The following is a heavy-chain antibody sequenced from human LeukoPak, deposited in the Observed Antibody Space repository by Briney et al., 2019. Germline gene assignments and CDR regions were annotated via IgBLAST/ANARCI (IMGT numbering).Heavy chain of an antibody. D-gene: IGHD3-22*01. Sequence: GGSLRLSCAASGFTFSKYWMCWVRQAPGKGLEWVSSISSSSSYIYYADSVKGRFTISRDNAKNSLYLQMNSLRAEDTAVYYCARAGGPYYYDSSGYYFDYWGQGTLVTVSS. V-gene: IGHV3-21*01. CDR1: GFTFSKYW. CDR2: ISSSSSYI. J-gene: IGHJ4*02. CDR3: ARAGGPYYYDSSGYYFDY.